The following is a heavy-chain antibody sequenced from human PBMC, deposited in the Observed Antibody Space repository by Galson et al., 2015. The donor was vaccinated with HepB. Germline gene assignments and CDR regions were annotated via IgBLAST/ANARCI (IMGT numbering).Heavy chain of an antibody. D-gene: IGHD3-22*01. CDR3: ARLPSYYYDATGHDY. CDR1: GFIFSGSN. CDR2: INTKVNGYAT. Sequence: SLRLSCAASGFIFSGSNMHWVRQASGKGLEWVGQINTKVNGYATVYAASVRGRFAISRDDSKNTAYLQMNSLRAEDTAIYYCARLPSYYYDATGHDYWGQGTLVAVST. J-gene: IGHJ4*02. V-gene: IGHV3-73*01.